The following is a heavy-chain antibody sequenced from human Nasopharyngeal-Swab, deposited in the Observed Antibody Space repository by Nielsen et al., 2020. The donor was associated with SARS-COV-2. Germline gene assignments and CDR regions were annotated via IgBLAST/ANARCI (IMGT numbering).Heavy chain of an antibody. CDR1: GFTFSSYW. CDR2: LKKDGSEK. V-gene: IGHV3-7*01. D-gene: IGHD3-22*01. Sequence: GGSLRLSCAASGFTFSSYWMSWLRQAPGKGLEWVANLKKDGSEKYYVDSVKGRFTISRDNAKKSLYLQMNSLRAEDTAVYYCARDSKPGGGYYSLYYYNYYGMDVWGQGTTVTVSS. CDR3: ARDSKPGGGYYSLYYYNYYGMDV. J-gene: IGHJ6*02.